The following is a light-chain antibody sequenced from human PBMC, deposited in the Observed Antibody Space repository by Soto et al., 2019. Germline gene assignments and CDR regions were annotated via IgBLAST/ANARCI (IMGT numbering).Light chain of an antibody. V-gene: IGKV3-11*01. CDR2: DAS. CDR3: QQYGSSGT. Sequence: EIVLTQYPATLSLSPGERATLSCRASQSVSSYLAWYQQKPGQAPRLLIYDASNRATGIPARFSGSGSGTDFTLTISRLEPEDFAVYYCQQYGSSGTFGQGTKVDI. J-gene: IGKJ1*01. CDR1: QSVSSY.